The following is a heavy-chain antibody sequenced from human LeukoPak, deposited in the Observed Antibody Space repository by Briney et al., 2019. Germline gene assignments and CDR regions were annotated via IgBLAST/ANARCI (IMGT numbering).Heavy chain of an antibody. D-gene: IGHD6-13*01. V-gene: IGHV3-21*01. CDR1: GFTFSSYS. CDR2: ISSSSSYI. J-gene: IGHJ4*02. Sequence: PGGSLRLSCAASGFTFSSYSMNWVRQAPGKGLEWASSISSSSSYIYYADSVKGRFTISRDNAKNSLYLQMNSLRAEDTAVYYCARDRGSSWPGGFDYWGQGTLVTVSS. CDR3: ARDRGSSWPGGFDY.